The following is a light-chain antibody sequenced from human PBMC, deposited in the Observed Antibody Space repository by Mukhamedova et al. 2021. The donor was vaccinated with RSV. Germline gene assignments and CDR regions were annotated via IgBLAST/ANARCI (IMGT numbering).Light chain of an antibody. CDR2: AAS. V-gene: IGKV1-39*01. Sequence: WYQRRVHGKAPKILISAASSLQSGVPPRFGGNGFGTDFTLTIDGLQPEDFATYYCQQSYNMPYTFAQGTKLEIK. J-gene: IGKJ2*01. CDR3: QQSYNMPYT.